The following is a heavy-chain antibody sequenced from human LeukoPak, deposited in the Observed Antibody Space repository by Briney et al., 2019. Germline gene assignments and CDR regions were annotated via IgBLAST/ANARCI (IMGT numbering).Heavy chain of an antibody. Sequence: PSETLSLTCAVYGGSFSGYYWSWIRQPPGKGLEWIGEINHSGSTNYNPSLKSRVTISVDTSKNQFSLKLSSVTAADTAVYYCATAGDYYRPSYYYYYMDVWGKGTTVTVSS. V-gene: IGHV4-34*01. CDR3: ATAGDYYRPSYYYYYMDV. CDR1: GGSFSGYY. CDR2: INHSGST. D-gene: IGHD4-17*01. J-gene: IGHJ6*03.